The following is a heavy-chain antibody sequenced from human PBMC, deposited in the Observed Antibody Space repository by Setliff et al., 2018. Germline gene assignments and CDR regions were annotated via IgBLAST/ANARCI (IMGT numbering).Heavy chain of an antibody. D-gene: IGHD3-16*01. CDR2: IYYNGDT. J-gene: IGHJ2*01. V-gene: IGHV4-59*01. Sequence: KPSETLSLTCSVSGGSISGYYWNWLRQTPGKGLEWVGHIYYNGDTKYNPSLQSRVTMSVDTSKNQFSLKLTSVTAADTAVYYCVRGGSSVWAWYFDLWGRGTLVTVS. CDR3: VRGGSSVWAWYFDL. CDR1: GGSISGYY.